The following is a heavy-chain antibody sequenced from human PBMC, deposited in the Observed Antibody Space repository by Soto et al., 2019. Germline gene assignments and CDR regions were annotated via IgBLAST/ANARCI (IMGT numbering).Heavy chain of an antibody. J-gene: IGHJ4*02. V-gene: IGHV4-31*03. CDR1: GGSISSGGNY. CDR2: IYYSGST. CDR3: AREQEYYFDY. Sequence: QVQLQESGPGLVKPSQTLSLTCTVSGGSISSGGNYWAWIRQHPGKGLEWIGYIYYSGSTYYNPSLKSRVTISADTSKNQFSLTLNSVTAADTAVYYCAREQEYYFDYWGQGTLVTVSS.